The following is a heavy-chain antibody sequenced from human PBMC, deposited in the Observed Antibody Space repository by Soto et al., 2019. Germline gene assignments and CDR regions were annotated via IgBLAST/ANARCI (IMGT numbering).Heavy chain of an antibody. CDR3: ARDRTTVVDY. D-gene: IGHD4-17*01. J-gene: IGHJ4*02. V-gene: IGHV3-33*01. CDR1: GFTFSSYG. Sequence: QVQLVESGGGVVQPGRSLRLSCAASGFTFSSYGMRWVRQAPGKGLEWVAVIWYDGSNKYYADSVKGRFTISRDNSKNTLYLQMNSLRAEDTAVYYCARDRTTVVDYWGQGTLVTVSS. CDR2: IWYDGSNK.